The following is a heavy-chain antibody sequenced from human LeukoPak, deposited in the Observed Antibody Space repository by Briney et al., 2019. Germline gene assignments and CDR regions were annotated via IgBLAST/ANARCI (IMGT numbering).Heavy chain of an antibody. Sequence: SETLSLTCTVSGGSISSGGYYWSWIRQHPGKGLEWIGYIYYSGSTYYNPSLKSRVTISVDTSKNQFSLKLSSVTAADTAVYYCARGSSWYHCFDYWGQGTLVTVSS. CDR3: ARGSSWYHCFDY. CDR1: GGSISSGGYY. D-gene: IGHD6-13*01. J-gene: IGHJ4*02. CDR2: IYYSGST. V-gene: IGHV4-31*03.